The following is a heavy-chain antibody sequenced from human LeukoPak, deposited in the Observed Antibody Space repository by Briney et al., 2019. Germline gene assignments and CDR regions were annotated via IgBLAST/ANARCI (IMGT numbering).Heavy chain of an antibody. V-gene: IGHV4-34*01. Sequence: SETLSLTCAVYGGSFSGYYWSWIRQPPGKGLEWIGEINHSGSTNYNPSLKSRVTISVDTSKNQFSLKLSSVTAADRAVYYCATLPYCSSTSCYYYGMDVWGQGTTVTVSS. CDR2: INHSGST. CDR3: ATLPYCSSTSCYYYGMDV. J-gene: IGHJ6*02. CDR1: GGSFSGYY. D-gene: IGHD2-2*01.